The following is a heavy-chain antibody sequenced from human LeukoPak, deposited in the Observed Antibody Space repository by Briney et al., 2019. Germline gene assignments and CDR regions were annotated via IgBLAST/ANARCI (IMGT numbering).Heavy chain of an antibody. CDR3: ARDGIEMATI. V-gene: IGHV3-48*03. Sequence: QPGGSLRLSCAASGFTFSSYEMNWVRQAPGKGLEWVSYISSSGSTIYYADSVKGRFTISRDNAKDSLYLQMNSLRAEDTAVYYCARDGIEMATIWGQGTLVTVSS. CDR2: ISSSGSTI. D-gene: IGHD5-24*01. J-gene: IGHJ4*02. CDR1: GFTFSSYE.